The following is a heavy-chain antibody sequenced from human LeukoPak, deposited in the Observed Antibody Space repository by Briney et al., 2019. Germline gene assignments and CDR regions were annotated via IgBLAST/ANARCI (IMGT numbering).Heavy chain of an antibody. D-gene: IGHD6-13*01. CDR2: IYYSGST. V-gene: IGHV4-59*01. Sequence: PSETLSLTCTVSGGSISSYYWSWIRQPPGEGLEWIGYIYYSGSTNYNPSLKSRVTISVDTSKNQFSLKLSSVTAADTAVYYCARVVAAAGTGYFQHWGQGTLVTVSS. CDR3: ARVVAAAGTGYFQH. CDR1: GGSISSYY. J-gene: IGHJ1*01.